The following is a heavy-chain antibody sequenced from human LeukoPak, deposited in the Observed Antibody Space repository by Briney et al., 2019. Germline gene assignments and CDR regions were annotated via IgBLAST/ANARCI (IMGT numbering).Heavy chain of an antibody. CDR3: AREGYCSGGTCGFFDP. Sequence: GGSLRLSCADSGFTFSSYSMNWVRQTPGKGLEWISYISSSSNTIYYADSVKGRFTISRDNGKSSLYLQMNSLRDEDTAVYYCAREGYCSGGTCGFFDPWGQGTLVTVSS. CDR2: ISSSSNTI. CDR1: GFTFSSYS. J-gene: IGHJ5*02. V-gene: IGHV3-48*02. D-gene: IGHD2-15*01.